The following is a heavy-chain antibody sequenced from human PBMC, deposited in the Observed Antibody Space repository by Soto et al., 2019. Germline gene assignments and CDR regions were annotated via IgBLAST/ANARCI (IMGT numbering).Heavy chain of an antibody. CDR1: GYTFTSYA. J-gene: IGHJ6*03. V-gene: IGHV1-3*01. CDR3: AREKDYDFWSGYSPMDV. D-gene: IGHD3-3*01. Sequence: ASVKVSCKASGYTFTSYAMHWVRQAPGQRLEWMGWINAGNGNTKYSQKFQGRVTITRDKSASTAYMELSSLRSEDTAVYYCAREKDYDFWSGYSPMDVWGKGTTVTVSS. CDR2: INAGNGNT.